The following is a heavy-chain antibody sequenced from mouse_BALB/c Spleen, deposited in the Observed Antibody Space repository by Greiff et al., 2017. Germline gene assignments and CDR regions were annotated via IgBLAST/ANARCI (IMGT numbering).Heavy chain of an antibody. CDR2: ISYSGST. V-gene: IGHV3-8*02. Sequence: EVQLQESGPSLVKPSQTLSLTCSVTGDSITSGYWNWIRKFPGNKLEYMGYISYSGSTYYNPSLKSRISITRDTSKNQYYLQLNSVTTEDTATYYCARGDYGSSLSYAMDYWGQGTSVTVSS. D-gene: IGHD1-1*01. CDR1: GDSITSGY. J-gene: IGHJ4*01. CDR3: ARGDYGSSLSYAMDY.